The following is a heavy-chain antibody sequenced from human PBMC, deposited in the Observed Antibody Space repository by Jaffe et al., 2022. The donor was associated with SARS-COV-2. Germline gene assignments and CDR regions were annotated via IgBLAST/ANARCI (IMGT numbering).Heavy chain of an antibody. V-gene: IGHV3-23*01. Sequence: EVQLLESGGGLVQPGGSLRLSCAASGFTFSSYAMSWVRQAPGKGLEWVSAISGSGGSTYYADSVKGRFTISRDNSKNTLYLQMNSLRAEDTAVYYCAKAMDGYDWGYYYGMDVWGQGTTVTVSS. D-gene: IGHD5-12*01. J-gene: IGHJ6*02. CDR3: AKAMDGYDWGYYYGMDV. CDR1: GFTFSSYA. CDR2: ISGSGGST.